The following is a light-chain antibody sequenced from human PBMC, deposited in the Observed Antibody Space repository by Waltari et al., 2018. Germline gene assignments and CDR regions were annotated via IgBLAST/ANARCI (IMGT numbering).Light chain of an antibody. CDR1: SSDVGSYNL. V-gene: IGLV2-23*02. CDR3: CSYAGSSTLWV. Sequence: QSALTQPASVSGSPGQSITISCTGTSSDVGSYNLVSCYQQHPGKAPKLMIYEVSKRPSGVSNRFSGSKSGNTASLTISGLQAEDEAGYYCCSYAGSSTLWVFGTGTKVTVL. J-gene: IGLJ1*01. CDR2: EVS.